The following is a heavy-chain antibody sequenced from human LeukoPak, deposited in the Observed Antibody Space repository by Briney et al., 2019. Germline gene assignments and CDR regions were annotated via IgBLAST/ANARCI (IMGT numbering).Heavy chain of an antibody. CDR1: GFTFSTYG. D-gene: IGHD5-24*01. CDR2: IRYDGSNK. J-gene: IGHJ6*03. CDR3: AKDGVESYYYYYYMDV. Sequence: GGSLRLSCATSGFTFSTYGMHWVPQAPGKGLEWVAFIRYDGSNKYYADSVKGRFTISRDNSKNTLYLQMNSLRAEDTAVYYCAKDGVESYYYYYYMDVWGKGTTVTISS. V-gene: IGHV3-30*02.